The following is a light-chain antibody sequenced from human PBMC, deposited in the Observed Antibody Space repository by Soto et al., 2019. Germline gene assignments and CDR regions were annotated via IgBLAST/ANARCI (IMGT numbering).Light chain of an antibody. J-gene: IGKJ5*01. V-gene: IGKV3-20*01. CDR1: ESVSSSY. CDR2: ASS. CDR3: QLYGISPH. Sequence: EVVLTQSPGTLALSPGERATLSCRASESVSSSYLAWYQQRPGQAPRLLIYASSTRATGIPDRVSGSASGTAFTLTIIRLEPEDFAVYYCQLYGISPHFGQGTRLEIK.